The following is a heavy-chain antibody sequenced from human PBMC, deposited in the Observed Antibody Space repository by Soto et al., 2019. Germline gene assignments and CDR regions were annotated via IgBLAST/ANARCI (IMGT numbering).Heavy chain of an antibody. J-gene: IGHJ1*01. V-gene: IGHV3-23*01. Sequence: GGSLRLSCAASGFTFSSYAMSWVRQAPGKGLEWVSGINGGGGTTYYADSVKGRFTISRDNSKNTLYLQVNSLRAEDTAVYYCAKDQAAAGTISRYFQHWGQGTLVTVSS. CDR3: AKDQAAAGTISRYFQH. CDR2: INGGGGTT. D-gene: IGHD6-13*01. CDR1: GFTFSSYA.